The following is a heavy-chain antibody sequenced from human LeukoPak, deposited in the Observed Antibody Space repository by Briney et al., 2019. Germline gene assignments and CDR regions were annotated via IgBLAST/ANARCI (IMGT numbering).Heavy chain of an antibody. D-gene: IGHD6-13*01. Sequence: SETLSLTCTVSGGSISSYYWSWIRQPPGKGLEWIGYIYYSGSTNYNPSLKSRVTISVDTSKNQFSLKLSSVTAADTAVYYCARHNILAAVGVDPWGQGTLVTVSS. CDR1: GGSISSYY. V-gene: IGHV4-59*01. CDR3: ARHNILAAVGVDP. J-gene: IGHJ5*02. CDR2: IYYSGST.